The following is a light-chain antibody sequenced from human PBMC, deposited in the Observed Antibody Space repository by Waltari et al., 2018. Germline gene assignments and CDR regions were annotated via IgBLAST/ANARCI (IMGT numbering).Light chain of an antibody. Sequence: QSALTQPASVSGSPGQSITISCSGTSSDIGGYNTVSWYQQHPDKAPKLIVYDVSKRPSGVSNRCSGSKSGDTASLTISGLHADDEADYYCSSYTTGSTSVVFGGGTKLTVL. CDR2: DVS. CDR1: SSDIGGYNT. CDR3: SSYTTGSTSVV. V-gene: IGLV2-14*01. J-gene: IGLJ2*01.